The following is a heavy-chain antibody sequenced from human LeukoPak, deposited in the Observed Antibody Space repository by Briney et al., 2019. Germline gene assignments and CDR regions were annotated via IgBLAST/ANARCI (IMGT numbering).Heavy chain of an antibody. D-gene: IGHD4-17*01. CDR3: ARAPDYGDYAGGWFDP. V-gene: IGHV1-2*02. CDR1: GYSFTGYY. J-gene: IGHJ5*02. Sequence: ASVKVSCKASGYSFTGYYMHWVRQAPGQGLEWMGWINPNSGGTNYAQKFQGRVTMTRDTSTSTVYMELSSLRSEDTAVYYCARAPDYGDYAGGWFDPWGQGTLVTVSS. CDR2: INPNSGGT.